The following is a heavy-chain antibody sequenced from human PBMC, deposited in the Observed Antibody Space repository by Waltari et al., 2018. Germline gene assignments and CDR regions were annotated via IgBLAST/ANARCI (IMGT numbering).Heavy chain of an antibody. D-gene: IGHD1-26*01. CDR1: GLAVRTRF. Sequence: EVQLMESGGGLVQPGGSLRLSCVASGLAVRTRFMSGVRQAPGQGREWVSDSFSGDTTDYTDAGNGRFSTSRDNSKNTLFLQMNSLRAEDTAVYYCARVARGTLYDAFDIWGQGTMVTVSS. V-gene: IGHV3-66*01. CDR3: ARVARGTLYDAFDI. CDR2: SFSGDTT. J-gene: IGHJ3*02.